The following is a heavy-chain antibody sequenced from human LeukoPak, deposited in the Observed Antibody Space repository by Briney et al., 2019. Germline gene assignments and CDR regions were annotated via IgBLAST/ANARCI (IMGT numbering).Heavy chain of an antibody. Sequence: GGSLRLSCAASGFTFSSYAMSWVRQAPGKGLEWVSAISGSGGSTYYADSVKGRFTISRDNSKNTLYLQMNSLRAEDTAVHYCAKDSVLLWFGELSHDAFDIWGQGTMVTVSS. J-gene: IGHJ3*02. CDR2: ISGSGGST. D-gene: IGHD3-10*01. CDR3: AKDSVLLWFGELSHDAFDI. CDR1: GFTFSSYA. V-gene: IGHV3-23*01.